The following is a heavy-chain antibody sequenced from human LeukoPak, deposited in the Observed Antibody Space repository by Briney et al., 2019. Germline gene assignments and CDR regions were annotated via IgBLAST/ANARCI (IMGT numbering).Heavy chain of an antibody. CDR3: ARGNGDYTAAAFDI. Sequence: ASVKVSCKASGYTFTGYYMHWVRQAPGQGLEWMGWINPNSGGTNYAQKFQGRVTMTRDTSISTAYMELSRLRSDDTAVYYCARGNGDYTAAAFDIWGQGAMVTVSS. CDR1: GYTFTGYY. J-gene: IGHJ3*02. D-gene: IGHD4-17*01. CDR2: INPNSGGT. V-gene: IGHV1-2*02.